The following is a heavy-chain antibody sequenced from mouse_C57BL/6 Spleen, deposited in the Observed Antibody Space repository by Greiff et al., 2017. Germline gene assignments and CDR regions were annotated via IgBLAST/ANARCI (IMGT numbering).Heavy chain of an antibody. V-gene: IGHV1-69*01. J-gene: IGHJ3*01. CDR1: GYTFTSYW. CDR3: ARGGGYLFAY. CDR2: IDPSDSYT. Sequence: QVQLKQPGAELVMPGASVKLSCKASGYTFTSYWMHWVKQRPGQGLEWIGEIDPSDSYTNYNQKFKGKSTLTVDKSSSTAYMQLSSLTSEDSAVYYCARGGGYLFAYWGQGTLVTVSA. D-gene: IGHD2-2*01.